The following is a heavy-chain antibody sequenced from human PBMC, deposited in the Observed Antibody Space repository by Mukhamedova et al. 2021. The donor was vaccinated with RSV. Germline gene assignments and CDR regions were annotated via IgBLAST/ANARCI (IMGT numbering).Heavy chain of an antibody. V-gene: IGHV5-51*01. CDR2: IYPDDSDT. Sequence: GWVRQMPGKGLEWMGIIYPDDSDTRYNPSFQGQVTISADKSISNAYLQWSGLKASDNAIYYCARPRSGRDGHNQYFDYWGQGTLVT. D-gene: IGHD5-24*01. CDR3: ARPRSGRDGHNQYFDY. J-gene: IGHJ4*02.